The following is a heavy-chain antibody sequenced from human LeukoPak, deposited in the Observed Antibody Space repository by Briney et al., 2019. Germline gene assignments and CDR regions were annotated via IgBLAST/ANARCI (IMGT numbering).Heavy chain of an antibody. CDR2: IYYSGST. J-gene: IGHJ4*02. CDR1: GGSISSSGYY. CDR3: ARKDGDF. V-gene: IGHV4-61*05. Sequence: PSETLSLTCTVSGGSISSSGYYWSWIRQPPGKGLEWIGYIYYSGSTNYNPSLKSRVTISLDTSKNQISLRLSSVTAADTAVYYCARKDGDFWGQGTLVTVSS.